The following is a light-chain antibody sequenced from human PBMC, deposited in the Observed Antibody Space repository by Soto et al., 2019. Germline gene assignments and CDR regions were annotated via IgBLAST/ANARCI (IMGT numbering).Light chain of an antibody. CDR2: EVS. CDR3: SSYTSSSTVWV. Sequence: QSVLTQPASVSGSPGQSITISCTGTSSDVGGYNYVSWYQQHPGKAPKLMIYEVSNRPSWVSNRFSGSKSGNTASLTISGLQAEDEADYYCSSYTSSSTVWVFGGGTKLTVL. V-gene: IGLV2-14*01. CDR1: SSDVGGYNY. J-gene: IGLJ3*02.